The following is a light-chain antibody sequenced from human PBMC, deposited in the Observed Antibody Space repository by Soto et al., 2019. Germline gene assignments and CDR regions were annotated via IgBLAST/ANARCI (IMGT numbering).Light chain of an antibody. Sequence: DIQMTQYPSTLFASVGDRVTITCRASQNIERWLAWYQQKPGKAPKLLLYDVSSLESGVPSRFSGSGSGAEFILTINGLQPDDFATYFCQQFKSGTWTFGQGTKVDIK. J-gene: IGKJ1*01. CDR3: QQFKSGTWT. CDR1: QNIERW. CDR2: DVS. V-gene: IGKV1-5*01.